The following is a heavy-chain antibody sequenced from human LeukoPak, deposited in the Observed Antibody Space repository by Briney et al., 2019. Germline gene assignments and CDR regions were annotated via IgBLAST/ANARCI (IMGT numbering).Heavy chain of an antibody. J-gene: IGHJ4*02. Sequence: GGSLRLSCAASGFIFDDYGMSWVRQAPGKGLEWVSGINWNGGSTGYADSVKGRFTISRDNAKNSLYLQMNSLRAEDTALYCCARGVLPGIAATGTYYFDYWGQGTLVTVSS. D-gene: IGHD6-13*01. CDR1: GFIFDDYG. V-gene: IGHV3-20*04. CDR3: ARGVLPGIAATGTYYFDY. CDR2: INWNGGST.